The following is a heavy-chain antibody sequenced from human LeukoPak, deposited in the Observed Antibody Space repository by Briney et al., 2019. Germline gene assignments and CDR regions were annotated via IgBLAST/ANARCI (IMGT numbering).Heavy chain of an antibody. D-gene: IGHD5-24*01. J-gene: IGHJ4*02. Sequence: GGSLRLSCAASGFTFSSYWMHWVRQAPGKVLEWVAFIRYDGSNKYYADSVKGRFTISRDNSKNTLYLQMNSLRAEDTAVYYCAKSGYNRFDYWGQGTLVTVSS. CDR2: IRYDGSNK. CDR1: GFTFSSYW. CDR3: AKSGYNRFDY. V-gene: IGHV3-30*02.